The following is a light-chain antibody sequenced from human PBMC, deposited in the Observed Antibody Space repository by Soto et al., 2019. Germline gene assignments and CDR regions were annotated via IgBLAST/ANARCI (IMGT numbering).Light chain of an antibody. Sequence: EIVLTQSPATLSLSPGERATLSCRASQSVSSQLAWYQQKAGQAPRLLIYDASNRATGIPARFSGSGSGTDFTLTISSLEPEDFAVYYCHQRRNWPPGTFGPGTKLDIK. J-gene: IGKJ3*01. CDR1: QSVSSQ. CDR2: DAS. CDR3: HQRRNWPPGT. V-gene: IGKV3-11*01.